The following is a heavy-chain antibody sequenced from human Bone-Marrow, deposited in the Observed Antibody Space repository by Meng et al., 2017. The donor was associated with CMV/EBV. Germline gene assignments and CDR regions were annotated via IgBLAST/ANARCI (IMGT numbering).Heavy chain of an antibody. Sequence: ETLSLTCAASGFTFSSYSMNWVRQAPGKGLEWVSSIRSSSSYIYYADSVKGRFTISRDNAKNSLYLQMNSLRAEDTAVYYCARGEVSGYDFWSAIRNPYYYYGMDVWGQGTTVTVSS. J-gene: IGHJ6*02. D-gene: IGHD3-3*01. CDR2: IRSSSSYI. CDR1: GFTFSSYS. CDR3: ARGEVSGYDFWSAIRNPYYYYGMDV. V-gene: IGHV3-21*01.